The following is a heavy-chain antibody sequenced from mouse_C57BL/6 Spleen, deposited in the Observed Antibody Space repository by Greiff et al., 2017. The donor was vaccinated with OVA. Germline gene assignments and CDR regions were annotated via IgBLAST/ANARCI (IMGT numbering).Heavy chain of an antibody. D-gene: IGHD1-1*02. Sequence: VKLQESGAELVRPGTSVKVSCKASGYAFTNYLIEWVKQRPGQGLEWIGVINPGSGGTNYNEKFKGKATLTADKSSSTAYMQLSSLTSEDSAVYFCARSVVFDYWGQGTTLTVSS. CDR1: GYAFTNYL. CDR3: ARSVVFDY. J-gene: IGHJ2*01. V-gene: IGHV1-54*01. CDR2: INPGSGGT.